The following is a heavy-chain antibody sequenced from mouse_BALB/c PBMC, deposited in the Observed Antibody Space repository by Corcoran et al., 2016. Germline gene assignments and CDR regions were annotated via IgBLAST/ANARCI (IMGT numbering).Heavy chain of an antibody. CDR1: GYTFTDYE. Sequence: QVQLQQSGAELVRPGASVTLSCKASGYTFTDYEMHWVQQTPVHGLEWIGAIDPETGGTAYNQKFKGKATLTADKSSSTAYMELRSLTSEDSAVYYCTRYRYRYWLAYWGQGTLVTVSA. D-gene: IGHD2-14*01. CDR2: IDPETGGT. CDR3: TRYRYRYWLAY. V-gene: IGHV1-15*01. J-gene: IGHJ3*01.